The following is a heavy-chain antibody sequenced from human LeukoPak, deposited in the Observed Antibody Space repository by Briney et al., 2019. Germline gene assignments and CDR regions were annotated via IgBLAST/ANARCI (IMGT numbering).Heavy chain of an antibody. CDR3: ARGLTRKNWFDP. D-gene: IGHD1-14*01. Sequence: SETLSLTCAVSGGSISSGGYSWSWIRQPPGTGLEWIGYIYHSGSTYYNPSLKSRVTISVDRSKNQFSLKLSSVTAADTAVYYCARGLTRKNWFDPWGQGTLVTVSS. J-gene: IGHJ5*02. CDR1: GGSISSGGYS. CDR2: IYHSGST. V-gene: IGHV4-30-2*01.